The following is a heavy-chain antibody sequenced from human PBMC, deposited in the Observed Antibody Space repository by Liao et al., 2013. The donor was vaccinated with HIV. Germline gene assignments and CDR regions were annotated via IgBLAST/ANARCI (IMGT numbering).Heavy chain of an antibody. J-gene: IGHJ4*02. Sequence: QVQLQESGPGLVKPSQTVSLTCTVSGGSITRGDYFWSWIRQPPGKGLEWIGSIYYTGSTYYNPSLKSRITLSVDTSRNQFSLKLSSVTATDTAVYYCARAPSYMGYAPLDSWGQGTLVTVSS. V-gene: IGHV4-30-4*08. CDR3: ARAPSYMGYAPLDS. D-gene: IGHD1-1*01. CDR1: GGSITRGDYF. CDR2: IYYTGST.